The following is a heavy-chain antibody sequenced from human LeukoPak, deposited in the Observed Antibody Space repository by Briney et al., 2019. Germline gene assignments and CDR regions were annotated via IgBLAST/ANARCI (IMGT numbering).Heavy chain of an antibody. Sequence: GGSLRLSCAVAGFTLSSYATTWVRHAPGKGLEWVSAISGSGADTYYADSVKGRFTISRDTSKNTVYLQMNSLRDEDTAVYYCAKQLDSGNYYPTGDDYWGQGTLVTVSS. CDR2: ISGSGADT. CDR1: GFTLSSYA. J-gene: IGHJ4*02. V-gene: IGHV3-23*01. CDR3: AKQLDSGNYYPTGDDY. D-gene: IGHD3-10*01.